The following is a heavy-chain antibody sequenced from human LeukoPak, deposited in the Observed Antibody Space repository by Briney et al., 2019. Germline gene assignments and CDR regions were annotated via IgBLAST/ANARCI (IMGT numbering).Heavy chain of an antibody. CDR2: INSDGSRT. V-gene: IGHV3-74*01. Sequence: GGSLRLSCAASGFTFSSNWMLWVRQVPGKGLLWVSRINSDGSRTSYADSVKGRFSISRDNAKNSLYLQMNSLRVEETAVYYCARRIVGPTSGGDYWGQGTPVTVSS. CDR1: GFTFSSNW. D-gene: IGHD1-26*01. CDR3: ARRIVGPTSGGDY. J-gene: IGHJ4*02.